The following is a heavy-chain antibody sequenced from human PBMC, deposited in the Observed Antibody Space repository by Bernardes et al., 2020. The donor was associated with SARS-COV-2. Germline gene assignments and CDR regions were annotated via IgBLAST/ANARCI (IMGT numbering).Heavy chain of an antibody. CDR2: IFWNDDK. J-gene: IGHJ4*02. V-gene: IGHV2-5*01. CDR3: AQRPPGWELLFDY. Sequence: SGHTLWKPTQPLTLTCPFSWFSLSPNGMGVGWIRQPPGKALEWLALIFWNDDKRYSPSLKSRLSITKDTSKNQVVLTMTNVDPVDTGTYYCAQRPPGWELLFDYWGQGTLVTVSS. CDR1: WFSLSPNGMG. D-gene: IGHD1-26*01.